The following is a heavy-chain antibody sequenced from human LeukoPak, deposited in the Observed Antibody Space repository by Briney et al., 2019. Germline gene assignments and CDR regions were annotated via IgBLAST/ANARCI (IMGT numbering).Heavy chain of an antibody. CDR2: IKSKTDGGTI. J-gene: IGHJ1*01. CDR1: GFTFSSYA. Sequence: GGSLRLSCAASGFTFSSYAMSWVRQAPGKGLEWVGRIKSKTDGGTIDYAAPVKGRFTISRDDSKDTLFLQMNSLKTEDTAVYYCTTDLSELDDSGYYAKYFHHWGQGTLVSVSS. D-gene: IGHD3-22*01. V-gene: IGHV3-15*01. CDR3: TTDLSELDDSGYYAKYFHH.